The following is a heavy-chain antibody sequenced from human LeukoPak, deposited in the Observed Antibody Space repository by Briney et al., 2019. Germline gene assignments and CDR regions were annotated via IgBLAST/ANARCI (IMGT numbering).Heavy chain of an antibody. CDR3: ASQIRDCSSTSCYSPY. J-gene: IGHJ4*02. D-gene: IGHD2-2*01. V-gene: IGHV4-34*01. CDR1: GGSFSGYY. Sequence: SETLSLTCAVYGGSFSGYYWTWIRQPPGKGLEWIGEINHSGSTNYNPSLKSRVTISVDTSKNQFSLKLSSVTAADTAVYYCASQIRDCSSTSCYSPYWGQGTLVTVSS. CDR2: INHSGST.